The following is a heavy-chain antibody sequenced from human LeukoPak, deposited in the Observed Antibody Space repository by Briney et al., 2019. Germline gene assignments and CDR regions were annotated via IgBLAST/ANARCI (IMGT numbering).Heavy chain of an antibody. CDR3: ARWRVGMDV. V-gene: IGHV3-23*01. CDR2: ISGSGGST. CDR1: GFTFSSYA. J-gene: IGHJ6*02. Sequence: GGSLRLSCAASGFTFSSYAMSWVRQAPGKGLEWVSTISGSGGSTYYADSMKGRFTISRDNSKNTLYLQMNSLRAEDTAVYYCARWRVGMDVWGQGTTVTVSS. D-gene: IGHD5-24*01.